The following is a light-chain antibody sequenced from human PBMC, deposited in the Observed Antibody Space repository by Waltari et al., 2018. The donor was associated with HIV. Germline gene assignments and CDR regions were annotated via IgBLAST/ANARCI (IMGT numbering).Light chain of an antibody. Sequence: QSALTQPPSASGSPGQSVTISCAGTSSDIGLYNFVSWYQHHPGKAPKLMISDVSRRPSGVPYRFSGSKSGNTASLTFSWPQADDEATYYCFSYAGNNFLLFGGGTKLTVL. CDR1: SSDIGLYNF. CDR2: DVS. J-gene: IGLJ2*01. V-gene: IGLV2-8*01. CDR3: FSYAGNNFLL.